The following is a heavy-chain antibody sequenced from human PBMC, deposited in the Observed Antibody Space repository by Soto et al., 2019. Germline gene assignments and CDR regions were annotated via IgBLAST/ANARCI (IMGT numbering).Heavy chain of an antibody. CDR1: GASFSGYY. D-gene: IGHD1-7*01. J-gene: IGHJ4*02. CDR2: INHSGST. CDR3: ARGGPLWNYLGAVDY. V-gene: IGHV4-34*01. Sequence: TSETLALTCAVYGASFSGYYWSWIRQPPGKGLEWIGEINHSGSTNYNPSLKSRVTISVDTSKNQFSLKLSSVTAADTAVYYCARGGPLWNYLGAVDYWGQGTLVTVSS.